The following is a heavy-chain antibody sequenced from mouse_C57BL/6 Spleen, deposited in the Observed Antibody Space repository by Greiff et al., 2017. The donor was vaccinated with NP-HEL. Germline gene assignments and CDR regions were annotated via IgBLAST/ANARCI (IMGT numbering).Heavy chain of an antibody. Sequence: QVQLQQPGAELVKPGASVKLSCKASGYTFTSYWMQWVKQRPGQGLEWIGEIDPSDSYTNYNQKFKGKATLTVDTSSSTAYMQLSSLTSEDSAGYYCARRSQLRYFDVWGTGTTVTVSS. J-gene: IGHJ1*03. CDR2: IDPSDSYT. V-gene: IGHV1-50*01. CDR3: ARRSQLRYFDV. D-gene: IGHD1-1*01. CDR1: GYTFTSYW.